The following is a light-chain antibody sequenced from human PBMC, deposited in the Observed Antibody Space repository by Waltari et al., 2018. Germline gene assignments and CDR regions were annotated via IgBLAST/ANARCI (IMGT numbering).Light chain of an antibody. CDR3: QTWGTGIQV. J-gene: IGLJ2*01. V-gene: IGLV4-69*01. CDR2: LRSDGSH. Sequence: QLVLTQSPSASASLGASVTLTCTLSSGHSNFAIASPQQQPEKGPRYLMKLRSDGSHSKGDGIPDRFSGSSSGAERYLTISSLQSEDEADYYCQTWGTGIQVFGGGTKLTVL. CDR1: SGHSNFA.